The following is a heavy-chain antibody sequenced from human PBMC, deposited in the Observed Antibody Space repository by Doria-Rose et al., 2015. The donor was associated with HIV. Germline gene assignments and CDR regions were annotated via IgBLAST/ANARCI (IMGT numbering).Heavy chain of an antibody. CDR3: AKAPIIGPKYYFYMDV. CDR2: ISCDSGAK. CDR1: GFSFESYA. Sequence: EVQLLESGGGLVQPGRSLRLSCVGSGFSFESYAMHWVRLAPGKGLEWIAVISCDSGAKGNADSVEGRFTISRDNAKKSVYLEMRSLRPEDTAFYYCAKAPIIGPKYYFYMDVWGKGTSVTVSS. V-gene: IGHV3-9*01. J-gene: IGHJ6*03. D-gene: IGHD3-3*01.